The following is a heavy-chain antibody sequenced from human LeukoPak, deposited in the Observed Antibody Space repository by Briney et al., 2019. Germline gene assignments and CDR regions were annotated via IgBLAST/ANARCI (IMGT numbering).Heavy chain of an antibody. CDR2: INPSGGST. V-gene: IGHV1-46*01. Sequence: ASVKVSCKESGYTFTSYYMHWVRQAPGQGLEWMGIINPSGGSTSYAQKFQGRVTMTRDTSTSTVYMELSSLRSEDTAVYYCARCSSTSCYGDYFDYWGQGTLVTVSS. CDR1: GYTFTSYY. D-gene: IGHD2-2*01. J-gene: IGHJ4*02. CDR3: ARCSSTSCYGDYFDY.